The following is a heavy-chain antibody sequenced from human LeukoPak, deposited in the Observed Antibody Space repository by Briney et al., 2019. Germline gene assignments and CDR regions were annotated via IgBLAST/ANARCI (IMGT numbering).Heavy chain of an antibody. CDR1: GFTFSDYW. J-gene: IGHJ4*02. CDR3: ARGQGWLSDS. V-gene: IGHV3-7*03. CDR2: IKQDGSLT. Sequence: PGGSLRLSCATSGFTFSDYWMNWFRQAPGKGPEWVAIIKQDGSLTHYVDFVKGRFTISRDNDKSSLFLQMNSLRDEDMAVYYCARGQGWLSDSWGQGIQVTVTS. D-gene: IGHD3-9*01.